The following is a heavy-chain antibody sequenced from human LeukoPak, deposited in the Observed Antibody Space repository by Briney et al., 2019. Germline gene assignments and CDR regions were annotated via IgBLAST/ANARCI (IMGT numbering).Heavy chain of an antibody. J-gene: IGHJ3*02. V-gene: IGHV4-59*01. Sequence: KPSETLSLTCTVSGGSISSYYWSWIRQPPGKGLEWIGYIYYSGSTNYNPSLKSRVTISVDTSKNQFSLKLSSVTAADTAVYYCARNSPRGYAHAFDIWGQGTIVTVSS. CDR1: GGSISSYY. CDR3: ARNSPRGYAHAFDI. D-gene: IGHD5-12*01. CDR2: IYYSGST.